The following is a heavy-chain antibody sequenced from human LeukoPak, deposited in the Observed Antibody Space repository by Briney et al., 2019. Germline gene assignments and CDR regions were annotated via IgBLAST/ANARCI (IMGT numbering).Heavy chain of an antibody. V-gene: IGHV4-59*01. CDR1: GGSISSYY. CDR2: IYYSGST. D-gene: IGHD6-19*01. J-gene: IGHJ4*02. CDR3: ARVGKQWLVDFDY. Sequence: SETLSLTCTVSGGSISSYYWSWIRQPPGKGLVWIGYIYYSGSTNYNPSLKSRVTISVDTSKNQFSLKLSSVTAADTAVYYCARVGKQWLVDFDYWGQGTLVTVSS.